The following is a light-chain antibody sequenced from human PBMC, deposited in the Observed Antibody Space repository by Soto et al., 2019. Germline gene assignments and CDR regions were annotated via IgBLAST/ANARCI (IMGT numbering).Light chain of an antibody. CDR2: EVN. V-gene: IGLV2-14*01. CDR1: SSDVGAYIY. CDR3: SSYSDSDTKV. J-gene: IGLJ1*01. Sequence: QSVLTQPASVSGSPGQSITISCGGTSSDVGAYIYVSWYQQYPGKAPKLIIYEVNNRPSGVSGRFSGSKSDTTAFLTISGLQGEDEADYYCSSYSDSDTKVFGTGTKLTVL.